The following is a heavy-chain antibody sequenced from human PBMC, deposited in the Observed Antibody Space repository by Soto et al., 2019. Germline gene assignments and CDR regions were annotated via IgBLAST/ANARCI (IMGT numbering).Heavy chain of an antibody. V-gene: IGHV1-18*04. J-gene: IGHJ6*02. CDR3: ARYGYSSGWYLGTGMDV. D-gene: IGHD6-19*01. Sequence: VQLVQSGAEVKKPGASLKVSCKASGYTFTEYGITWVRQAPGQGLEWVGWISTYNGNTNYAQKLQGRVTMTTDTSTSTAYMELRSLRSDGTAMYYCARYGYSSGWYLGTGMDVWGQGTPVTVS. CDR2: ISTYNGNT. CDR1: GYTFTEYG.